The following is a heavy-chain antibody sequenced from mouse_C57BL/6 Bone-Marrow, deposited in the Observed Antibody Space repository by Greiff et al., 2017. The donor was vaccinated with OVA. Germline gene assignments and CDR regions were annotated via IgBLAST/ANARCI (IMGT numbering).Heavy chain of an antibody. CDR1: GYTFTSYG. J-gene: IGHJ3*01. D-gene: IGHD1-1*01. CDR2: IYPRSGNT. V-gene: IGHV1-81*01. CDR3: ARLGYGSSPWFAY. Sequence: QVHVKQSGAELARPGASVKLSCKASGYTFTSYGISWVKQRTGQGLEWIGEIYPRSGNTYYNEKFKGKATLTADKSSSTAYMELRSLTSEDSAVYFCARLGYGSSPWFAYWGQGTLVTVSA.